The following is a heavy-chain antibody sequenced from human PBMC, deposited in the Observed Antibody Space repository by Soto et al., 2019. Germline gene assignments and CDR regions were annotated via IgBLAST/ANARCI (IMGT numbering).Heavy chain of an antibody. Sequence: QVQLEQSGAEVKKPGASVKVSCKASGYTFTNHYVHWVRQAPGQGPEWMGTINPSGGKTDYAQKFKCRITLTRDTPTSTVYMELKSLRSEDTAIYYCARDEYHYGTGSSYSTLDDWGQGTLVTVSS. D-gene: IGHD3-10*01. CDR3: ARDEYHYGTGSSYSTLDD. V-gene: IGHV1-46*01. J-gene: IGHJ4*02. CDR2: INPSGGKT. CDR1: GYTFTNHY.